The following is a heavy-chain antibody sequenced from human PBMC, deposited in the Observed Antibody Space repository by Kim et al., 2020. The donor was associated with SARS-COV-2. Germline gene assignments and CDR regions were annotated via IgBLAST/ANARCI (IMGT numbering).Heavy chain of an antibody. Sequence: SETLSLTCTVSGGSISSGDYYWSWIRQPPGKGLEWIGYIYYSGSTYYNPCLKSRVTISVDTSKNQFSLQLSSVTAADTAVYYCARERDFWSGYPYFDYWGQGTLVTVSS. D-gene: IGHD3-3*01. CDR2: IYYSGST. V-gene: IGHV4-30-4*01. CDR1: GGSISSGDYY. J-gene: IGHJ4*02. CDR3: ARERDFWSGYPYFDY.